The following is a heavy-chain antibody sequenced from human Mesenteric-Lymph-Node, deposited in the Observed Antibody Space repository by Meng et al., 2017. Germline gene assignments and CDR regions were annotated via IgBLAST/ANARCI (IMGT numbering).Heavy chain of an antibody. CDR2: IIPILGIA. D-gene: IGHD3/OR15-3a*01. V-gene: IGHV1-69*02. Sequence: SVKVSCKASGGTFSSYTISWVRQAPGQGLEWMGRIIPILGIANYAQKFQGRVTITADKSTSTAYMELSSLRSEDTAVYYCASGLVITHNNFDYWGQGTLVTVSS. CDR3: ASGLVITHNNFDY. J-gene: IGHJ4*02. CDR1: GGTFSSYT.